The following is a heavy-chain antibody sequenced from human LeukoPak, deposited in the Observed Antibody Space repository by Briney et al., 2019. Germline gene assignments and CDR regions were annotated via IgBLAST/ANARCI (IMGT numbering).Heavy chain of an antibody. Sequence: GGSLRLSCAASGFTFSSYGMHWVRQAPGKGLEWVAVIWYDGSNKYYADSVKGRFTISRDNSKNTLYLQMNSLRAEDTAVYYCARDAPTGRTKFEHWGQGTLVTVSS. D-gene: IGHD1-14*01. CDR2: IWYDGSNK. V-gene: IGHV3-33*01. J-gene: IGHJ1*01. CDR3: ARDAPTGRTKFEH. CDR1: GFTFSSYG.